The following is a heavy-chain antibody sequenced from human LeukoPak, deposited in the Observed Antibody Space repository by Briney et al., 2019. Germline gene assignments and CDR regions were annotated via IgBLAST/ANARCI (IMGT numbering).Heavy chain of an antibody. Sequence: GGSLRLSCAASGFSFTNAWMCWVRQAPGKGLEWVGRIKSNADDGTADSAAPVEGRFTISRDDSKNTLYLQMNSLKIEDTAIYYCTTYTSGYSSRWGRGTLVTVSS. CDR3: TTYTSGYSSR. J-gene: IGHJ4*02. V-gene: IGHV3-15*01. CDR2: IKSNADDGTA. CDR1: GFSFTNAW. D-gene: IGHD5-12*01.